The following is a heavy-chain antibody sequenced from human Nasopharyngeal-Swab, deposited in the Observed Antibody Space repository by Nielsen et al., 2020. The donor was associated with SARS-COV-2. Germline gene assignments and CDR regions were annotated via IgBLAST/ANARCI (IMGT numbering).Heavy chain of an antibody. Sequence: GGSLRLSCAASGFTFSDYYMSWFRQAPGKELEWVSYISSSSTYTNYADSVKGRFTISRDNAKNSLYLQMNSLRAEDTAVYYCAKGSYYYDSYGAFDIWGQGTMVTVSS. V-gene: IGHV3-11*06. CDR1: GFTFSDYY. J-gene: IGHJ3*02. CDR3: AKGSYYYDSYGAFDI. CDR2: ISSSSTYT. D-gene: IGHD3-22*01.